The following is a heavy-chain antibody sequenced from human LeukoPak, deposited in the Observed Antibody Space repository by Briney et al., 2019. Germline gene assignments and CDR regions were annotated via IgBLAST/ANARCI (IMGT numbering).Heavy chain of an antibody. CDR3: AKTGTPEMCSGGSCYQYYFDY. J-gene: IGHJ4*02. V-gene: IGHV3-33*06. Sequence: GRSLRLSCAASGLTFSSYGMHWVRQAPGRGLEWVAVIWYDGSNKCYADSVKGQFTISRDNSKNTLYLKMNSLRAEDTAVYYCAKTGTPEMCSGGSCYQYYFDYWGQGTLVTVSS. CDR2: IWYDGSNK. CDR1: GLTFSSYG. D-gene: IGHD2-15*01.